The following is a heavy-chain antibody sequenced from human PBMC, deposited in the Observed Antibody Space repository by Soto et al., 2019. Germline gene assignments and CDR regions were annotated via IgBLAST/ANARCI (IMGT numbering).Heavy chain of an antibody. Sequence: EVQLLESGGGLVQPGGSLRLSCAASGFTFSSYAMSWVRQAPGKGLEWVSAISGSGGSTYYADSVKGRFTISRDNSKNTLYLQMNSLRAEDTAVYYCANHYFDWFIGASYGMDVWGQGTTVTVSS. J-gene: IGHJ6*02. D-gene: IGHD3-9*01. CDR1: GFTFSSYA. CDR3: ANHYFDWFIGASYGMDV. CDR2: ISGSGGST. V-gene: IGHV3-23*01.